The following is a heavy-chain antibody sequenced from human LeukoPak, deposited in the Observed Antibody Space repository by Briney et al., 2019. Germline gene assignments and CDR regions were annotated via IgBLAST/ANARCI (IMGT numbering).Heavy chain of an antibody. CDR3: ARDFEQAAAGFLTGQTVFLSWFDP. CDR1: GYTFTSYY. Sequence: ASVKVSCKASGYTFTSYYMHWVRQAPGQGLEWMGIINPSGGSTSYAQKFQGRVTMTRDMSTSTVYMEMSSLRSEDTAVYYCARDFEQAAAGFLTGQTVFLSWFDPWGQGTLVTVSS. J-gene: IGHJ5*02. V-gene: IGHV1-46*01. D-gene: IGHD6-13*01. CDR2: INPSGGST.